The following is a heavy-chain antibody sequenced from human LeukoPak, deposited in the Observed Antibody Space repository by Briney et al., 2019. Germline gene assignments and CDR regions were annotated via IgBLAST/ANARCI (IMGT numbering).Heavy chain of an antibody. Sequence: SETLSLTCTVSGGSISSRSYYWGWIRQPPGKGLEWIGSIYYSGSTYYNPSLKSRVTISVDTSKNQFSLKLSSVTAADTAVYYCARPYGSGSYFDYWGQGTLVTVSS. CDR1: GGSISSRSYY. D-gene: IGHD3-10*01. J-gene: IGHJ4*02. CDR2: IYYSGST. CDR3: ARPYGSGSYFDY. V-gene: IGHV4-39*01.